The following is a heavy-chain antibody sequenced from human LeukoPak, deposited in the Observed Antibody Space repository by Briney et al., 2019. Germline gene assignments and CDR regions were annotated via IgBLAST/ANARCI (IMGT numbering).Heavy chain of an antibody. V-gene: IGHV4-4*07. CDR3: ASATWAYAFDI. CDR2: IYTCGST. J-gene: IGHJ3*02. D-gene: IGHD2-15*01. Sequence: SETLSLTCTVSGGSISSYYWSWIRQPAGKGLEWIGRIYTCGSTNYNPSLKSRVTTSVDTSKNQFSLKLSSVTAADTAVYYCASATWAYAFDIWGQGTMVTVSS. CDR1: GGSISSYY.